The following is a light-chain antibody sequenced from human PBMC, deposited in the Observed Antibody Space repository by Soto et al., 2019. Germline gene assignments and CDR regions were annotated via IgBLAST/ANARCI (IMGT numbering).Light chain of an antibody. V-gene: IGKV3-20*01. J-gene: IGKJ1*01. Sequence: IVLTQSVGTLSSSPGERATLSFRASQSVPTNNLAWYQQRPGQAPRLLIYGASLRATGIPDRFSGSGSGTDFTLTISRLEPEYLAVYYCQQYDGSVWTFGQRKKVDI. CDR1: QSVPTNN. CDR3: QQYDGSVWT. CDR2: GAS.